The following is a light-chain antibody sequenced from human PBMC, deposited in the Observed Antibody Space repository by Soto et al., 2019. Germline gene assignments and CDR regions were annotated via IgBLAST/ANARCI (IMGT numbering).Light chain of an antibody. Sequence: QSALTQPSSVSAAPGQKVTISCSGSSSNTGENYVSWYQHFPGAAPKLLIYDDNKRPSGISDRFSASKSGTSATLGIAGLQTGDEADYYCGTWDSSLTAVVLGGGTKVTVL. CDR1: SSNTGENY. J-gene: IGLJ2*01. CDR3: GTWDSSLTAVV. V-gene: IGLV1-51*01. CDR2: DDN.